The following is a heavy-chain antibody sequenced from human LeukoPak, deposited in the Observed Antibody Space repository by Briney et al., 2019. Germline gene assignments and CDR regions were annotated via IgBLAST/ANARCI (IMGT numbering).Heavy chain of an antibody. J-gene: IGHJ4*02. Sequence: ETLSLTCAVYGGSFSGYYWSWVRQAPGKGLEWVSAISGSGGSTYYADSVKGRFTISRDNSKNTPYLQMNSLRAEDTAVYYCAKTMVRQADYWGQGTLVTVSS. CDR1: GGSFSGYY. V-gene: IGHV3-23*01. CDR3: AKTMVRQADY. D-gene: IGHD3-10*01. CDR2: ISGSGGST.